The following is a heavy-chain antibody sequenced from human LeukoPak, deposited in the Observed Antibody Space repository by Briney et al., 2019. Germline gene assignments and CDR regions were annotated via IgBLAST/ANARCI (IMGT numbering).Heavy chain of an antibody. J-gene: IGHJ4*02. Sequence: GGSLRLSCAVSGFTFSDYGMNWVRQAPGKGLEWVSFISYSSSHIYYADSVKGRFTISRDNAKNSLYLQMNSLRAEDTAVYYCARFTSGAGSNDYFDYRGQGTLVTVSS. CDR2: ISYSSSHI. D-gene: IGHD3-10*01. CDR1: GFTFSDYG. V-gene: IGHV3-21*01. CDR3: ARFTSGAGSNDYFDY.